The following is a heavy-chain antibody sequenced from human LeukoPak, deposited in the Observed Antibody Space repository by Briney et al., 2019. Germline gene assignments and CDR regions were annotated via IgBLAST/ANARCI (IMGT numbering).Heavy chain of an antibody. J-gene: IGHJ5*02. D-gene: IGHD3-10*01. CDR1: GGSISRYY. Sequence: PSETLSLTCAVSGGSISRYYWSWIRQPPGRGLEWIGYIYYSGSTNYNPSLKSRVTISVDTSKNQFSLKLSSVTATDTALYYCARHKDNSGTYQNWFDPWGQGTLVTVSS. V-gene: IGHV4-59*08. CDR3: ARHKDNSGTYQNWFDP. CDR2: IYYSGST.